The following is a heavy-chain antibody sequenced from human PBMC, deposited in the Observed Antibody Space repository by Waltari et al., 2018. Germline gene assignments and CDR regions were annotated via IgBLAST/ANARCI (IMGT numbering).Heavy chain of an antibody. CDR2: ISGSGGST. V-gene: IGHV3-23*01. CDR3: AKHTTMVTSPSRGYWYFDL. J-gene: IGHJ2*01. CDR1: GFTFSSSA. Sequence: EVQLLESGGGLVQPGGSLRLSCAASGFTFSSSAMRWVRQAPGTGRDWVSVISGSGGSTYYADSVKGRFTISRDNSKNTLYLQMNSLRAEDTAVYYCAKHTTMVTSPSRGYWYFDLWGRGTLVTVSS. D-gene: IGHD5-12*01.